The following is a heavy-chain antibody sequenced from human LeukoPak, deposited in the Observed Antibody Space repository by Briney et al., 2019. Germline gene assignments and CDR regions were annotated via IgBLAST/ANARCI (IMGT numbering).Heavy chain of an antibody. CDR1: GGSFSGYY. Sequence: PSETLSLTCAVYGGSFSGYYWSWIRQPPGKWLEWIGEINHSGSTNYNPSLKSRVTISVDTSKNQFSLKLSPVTAADTAVYYCARDRKYYYHMDVWGKGTTVTVSS. V-gene: IGHV4-34*01. D-gene: IGHD1-14*01. CDR2: INHSGST. J-gene: IGHJ6*03. CDR3: ARDRKYYYHMDV.